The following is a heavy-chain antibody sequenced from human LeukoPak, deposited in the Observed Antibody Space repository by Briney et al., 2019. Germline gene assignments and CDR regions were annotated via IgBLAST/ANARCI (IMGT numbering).Heavy chain of an antibody. CDR1: GFTFSSYW. V-gene: IGHV3-74*01. Sequence: GGSLRLSCVASGFTFSSYWMHWVRQAQGKGLVWVSRINNEDSRTGYADSVKGRFTISRDNAKNTLYLQMSSLRAEDTAVYYCAREFRKSVGWYFDLWGRGTLVTVSS. J-gene: IGHJ2*01. CDR3: AREFRKSVGWYFDL. CDR2: INNEDSRT.